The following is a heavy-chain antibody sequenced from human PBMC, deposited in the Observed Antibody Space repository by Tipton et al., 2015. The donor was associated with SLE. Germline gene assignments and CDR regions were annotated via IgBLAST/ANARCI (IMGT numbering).Heavy chain of an antibody. D-gene: IGHD3-22*01. V-gene: IGHV4-59*01. CDR2: IYYSGST. CDR1: GGSISSYY. Sequence: TLSLTCTVSGGSISSYYWSWIRQPPGKGLEWIGYIYYSGSTNYNPSLKSRVTISVDTSKNQFSLKLSSVTAADMAVYYCARGYDSTRGLLGWFFDYWGQGTLVTVSS. J-gene: IGHJ4*02. CDR3: ARGYDSTRGLLGWFFDY.